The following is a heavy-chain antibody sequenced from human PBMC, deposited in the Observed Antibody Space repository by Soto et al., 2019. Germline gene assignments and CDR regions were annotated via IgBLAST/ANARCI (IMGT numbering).Heavy chain of an antibody. V-gene: IGHV3-23*01. J-gene: IGHJ4*02. CDR3: AKGGPYYYDSSGYYDY. CDR1: GFTFSSYA. Sequence: EVQLLESGGGLVPPGGSLRLSCAASGFTFSSYAMSWVRQAPGKGLEWVSAISGSGGSTYYADSVKGRFTISRDNSKNTLYLQMNSLRAEDTAVYYCAKGGPYYYDSSGYYDYWGQGTLVTVSS. D-gene: IGHD3-22*01. CDR2: ISGSGGST.